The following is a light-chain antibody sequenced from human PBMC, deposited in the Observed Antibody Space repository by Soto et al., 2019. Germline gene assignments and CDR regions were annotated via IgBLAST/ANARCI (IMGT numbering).Light chain of an antibody. V-gene: IGKV3-20*01. CDR2: GAS. Sequence: PCERVTLSCRASQSVISSALAWYQQKPGQAPRLLIYGASSRATGIPDRFSGSGSGTDFTLTISRLEPEDFAVYYCQQYGSSPRTFGQRTKVDIK. CDR1: QSVISSA. J-gene: IGKJ1*01. CDR3: QQYGSSPRT.